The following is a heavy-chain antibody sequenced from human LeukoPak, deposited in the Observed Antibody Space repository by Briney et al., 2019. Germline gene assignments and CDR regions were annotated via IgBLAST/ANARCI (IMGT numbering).Heavy chain of an antibody. CDR1: GYTFTSYY. D-gene: IGHD1-26*01. CDR2: INPSGGST. V-gene: IGHV1-46*01. Sequence: ASVKVSCKASGYTFTSYYMHWVRQAPGQGLEWMGIINPSGGSTSYAQKFQGRVTMTRDTSTSTVYMELSSLRSEDTAVYYCARDISVGATSWAFDYWGQGTLVTVSS. CDR3: ARDISVGATSWAFDY. J-gene: IGHJ4*02.